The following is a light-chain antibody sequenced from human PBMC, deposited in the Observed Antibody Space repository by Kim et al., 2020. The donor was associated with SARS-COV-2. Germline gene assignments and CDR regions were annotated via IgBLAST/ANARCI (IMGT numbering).Light chain of an antibody. CDR1: KLGEKY. CDR3: QAWDSSTYV. Sequence: PGQTASITCSGVKLGEKYACWYQQKPGQSPVLVTKQDSKRPAGIPERFSGSNSGDTATLTISGTQAMDEADYYCQAWDSSTYVFGTGTKVTVL. CDR2: QDS. V-gene: IGLV3-1*01. J-gene: IGLJ1*01.